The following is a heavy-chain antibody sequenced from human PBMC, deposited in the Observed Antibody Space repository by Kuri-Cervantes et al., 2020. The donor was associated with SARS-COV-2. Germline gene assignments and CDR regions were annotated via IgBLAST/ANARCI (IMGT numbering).Heavy chain of an antibody. J-gene: IGHJ6*02. CDR3: ASTGRYCSSTSCRGGYYYDGMDV. CDR2: IKQDGSEK. Sequence: ETLSLTCAASGFTFSSYWMSWVRKAPGKGLEWVANIKQDGSEKYYVDSVKGRFTISRDNAKDSLYLQMNSLRAEDTAVYDCASTGRYCSSTSCRGGYYYDGMDVWGQGTTVTVSS. D-gene: IGHD2-2*01. V-gene: IGHV3-7*01. CDR1: GFTFSSYW.